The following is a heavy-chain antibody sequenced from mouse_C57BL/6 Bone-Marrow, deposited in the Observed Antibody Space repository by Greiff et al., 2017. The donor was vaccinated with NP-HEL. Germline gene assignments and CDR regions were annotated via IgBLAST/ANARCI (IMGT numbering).Heavy chain of an antibody. V-gene: IGHV14-1*01. CDR3: TTVYAMDY. CDR2: IDPEDGDT. Sequence: VQLQQPGAELVKPGASVKLSCKASGYTFTSYYMHWVKQRPEQGLEWIGRIDPEDGDTEYAPKFQGKATMTADTSSNTAYLQLSSLTSEDTAVYYCTTVYAMDYWGQGTSVTVSS. CDR1: GYTFTSYY. J-gene: IGHJ4*01.